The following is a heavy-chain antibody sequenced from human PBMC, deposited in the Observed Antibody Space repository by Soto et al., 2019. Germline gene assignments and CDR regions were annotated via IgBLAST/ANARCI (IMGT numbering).Heavy chain of an antibody. D-gene: IGHD3-3*01. J-gene: IGHJ4*02. CDR1: GYTFTRYG. CDR2: MSADNGNT. V-gene: IGHV1-18*01. CDR3: ARDEGVEGRLEY. Sequence: QVQLVQSGAEVKKPGASVKVSCKASGYTFTRYGISWVRQAPGQGLEWMGWMSADNGNTYYAQKFQGRVTMTTDTSTSTAYMELRSLRSDDTAVYYCARDEGVEGRLEYWGQGTLVTVSS.